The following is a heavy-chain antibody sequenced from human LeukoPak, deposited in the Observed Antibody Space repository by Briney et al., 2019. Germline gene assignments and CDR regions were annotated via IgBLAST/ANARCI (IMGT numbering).Heavy chain of an antibody. D-gene: IGHD3-10*01. CDR2: INPSGGST. CDR1: AHTFTSYY. J-gene: IGHJ6*03. CDR3: ARAGGMVRGVIITSPYYYYYMDV. V-gene: IGHV1-46*01. Sequence: ASVKVSCKASAHTFTSYYMHWVRQAPGQGREWMGIINPSGGSTIYGQKFKGRVTITRDMSTSTVYMELSSLRSEDTAVYYCARAGGMVRGVIITSPYYYYYMDVWGKGTTVTVSS.